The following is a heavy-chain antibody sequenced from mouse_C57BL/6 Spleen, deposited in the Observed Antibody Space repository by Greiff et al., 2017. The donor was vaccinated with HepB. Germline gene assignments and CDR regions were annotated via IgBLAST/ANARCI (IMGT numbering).Heavy chain of an antibody. Sequence: DVKLQESGPGMVKPSQSLSLPCTVTGYSITSGYDWHWIRHFPGNKLEWMGYISYSGSTNYNPSLKSRISITHDTSKNHFFLKLTSVTTEDTATYCCARWANGGDVDYWSQGTTLTVSS. J-gene: IGHJ2*01. CDR3: ARWANGGDVDY. CDR1: GYSITSGYD. CDR2: ISYSGST. D-gene: IGHD4-1*01. V-gene: IGHV3-1*01.